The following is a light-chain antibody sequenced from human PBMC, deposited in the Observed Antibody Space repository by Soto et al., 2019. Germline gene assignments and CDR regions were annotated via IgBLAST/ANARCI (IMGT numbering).Light chain of an antibody. CDR1: QNLLFSSNNKNY. Sequence: DIVLTQSPDSLTVSVGERATINCKSSQNLLFSSNNKNYLAWYQQKPGQPPKLLIYWASTRESGVPDRFSGSGSGTYFTLTITSLQADDVAAYYCQQYFSGPPYTFGQGTKLAI. V-gene: IGKV4-1*01. J-gene: IGKJ2*01. CDR3: QQYFSGPPYT. CDR2: WAS.